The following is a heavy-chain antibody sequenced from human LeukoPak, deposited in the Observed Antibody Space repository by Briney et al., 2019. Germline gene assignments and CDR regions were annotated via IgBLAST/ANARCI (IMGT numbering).Heavy chain of an antibody. CDR3: ARLFGGVTTFDY. Sequence: PGGSLRLSCAASGFSFSPYWMSWVRQGPGKGLDWVASINPDGSSTPYVDSVKGRFTISRDNAQNSLYLQMNSLSAEDTAVYYCARLFGGVTTFDYWGQGTLVNVSS. V-gene: IGHV3-7*01. D-gene: IGHD4-17*01. CDR2: INPDGSST. CDR1: GFSFSPYW. J-gene: IGHJ4*02.